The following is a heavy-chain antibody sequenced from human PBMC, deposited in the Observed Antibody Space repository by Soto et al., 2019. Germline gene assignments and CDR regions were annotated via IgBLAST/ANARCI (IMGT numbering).Heavy chain of an antibody. J-gene: IGHJ4*02. CDR1: GYIFTDYY. Sequence: ASVKVSCKASGYIFTDYYVHWVRQAPGQGLEWMGWINPNSGGTKSAQKLQGRVTMTRDTSISTAYMELSRLRSDDTAVYYCARRKGDYYDSSGYHYYFDYWGQGTLVTVSS. V-gene: IGHV1-2*02. D-gene: IGHD3-22*01. CDR3: ARRKGDYYDSSGYHYYFDY. CDR2: INPNSGGT.